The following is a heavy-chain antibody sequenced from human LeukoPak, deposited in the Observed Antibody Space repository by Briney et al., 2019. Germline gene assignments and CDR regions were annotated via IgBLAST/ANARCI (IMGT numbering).Heavy chain of an antibody. CDR1: GFTFSSYS. D-gene: IGHD3-22*01. V-gene: IGHV3-48*02. CDR2: ISSSSSTI. J-gene: IGHJ5*02. Sequence: PRGSLRLSCAASGFTFSSYSMNWVRQAPGKGLEWVSYISSSSSTIYYADSVKGRLTISRDNAKNSLYLQMNSLRDEDTAVYYCARAFHYYDSSGYYPDWFDPWGQGTLVTVSS. CDR3: ARAFHYYDSSGYYPDWFDP.